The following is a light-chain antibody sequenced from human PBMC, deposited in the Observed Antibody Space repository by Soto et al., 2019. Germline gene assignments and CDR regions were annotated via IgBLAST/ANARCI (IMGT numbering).Light chain of an antibody. J-gene: IGLJ1*01. CDR1: SSNIGSNT. V-gene: IGLV1-44*01. CDR3: AAWDDTLNGFYV. CDR2: SNN. Sequence: QSVLTQPPSASGTPGQRVTISCSGSSSNIGSNTVSWYQHLPGTAPKLLIYSNNQRPSGVPDRFSGSKSGTSASLAISGLQSEDEADYYCAAWDDTLNGFYVFGTGTKVTVL.